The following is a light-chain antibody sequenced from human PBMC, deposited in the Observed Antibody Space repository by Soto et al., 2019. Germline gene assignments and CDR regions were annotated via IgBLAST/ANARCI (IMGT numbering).Light chain of an antibody. V-gene: IGLV2-14*03. CDR1: TNDVGGYNY. J-gene: IGLJ3*02. CDR3: SSYTSSYTWI. Sequence: QSALTQPASLSGSTGQSITISCSGTTNDVGGYNYVSWYQQHTGKAPKLLIYGVTDRPSGVSSRFSGSKSGNAASLTISGLKAEDEGDYYCSSYTSSYTWIFGGGTKLTVL. CDR2: GVT.